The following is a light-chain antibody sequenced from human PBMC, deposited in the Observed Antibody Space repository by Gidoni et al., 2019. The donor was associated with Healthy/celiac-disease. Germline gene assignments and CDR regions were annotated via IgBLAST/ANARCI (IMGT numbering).Light chain of an antibody. CDR1: QSVSSN. V-gene: IGKV3-15*01. CDR3: QQYNNWPPYT. CDR2: GAS. Sequence: DIVMTHSPATLSVSPGERATLPCRASQSVSSNLAWYQQKPGQAPRLLIYGASNRATGIPARFSGSGSGTEFTLTISSLQSEDFAVYYCQQYNNWPPYTFGQGTKLEIK. J-gene: IGKJ2*01.